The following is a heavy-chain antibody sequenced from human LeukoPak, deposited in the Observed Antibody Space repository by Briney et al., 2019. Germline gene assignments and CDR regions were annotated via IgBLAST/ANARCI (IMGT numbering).Heavy chain of an antibody. V-gene: IGHV4-59*01. CDR3: ARSLLAYYWYFDL. J-gene: IGHJ2*01. CDR2: IYYSGST. CDR1: GGSISSYY. D-gene: IGHD2-21*01. Sequence: SETLSLTCTVAGGSISSYYWSWIRQPPGKGLEGIGYIYYSGSTNYSPSLKSRVTISVDTSKNQFSLKLSSVTAADAAVYYCARSLLAYYWYFDLWGRGTLVTVSS.